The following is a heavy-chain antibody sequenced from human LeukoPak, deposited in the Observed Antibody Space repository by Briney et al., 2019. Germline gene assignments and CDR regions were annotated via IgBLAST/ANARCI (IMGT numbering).Heavy chain of an antibody. CDR3: ARVIGVQQQLVGNQNAYYYYGMDV. J-gene: IGHJ6*02. CDR1: GYPFTSYY. Sequence: ASVKVSCKASGYPFTSYYMHWVRQAPGQGLEWMVQINPSGTNTNYAQKFQRRVTMTRDTSKSTVYMELSSLRSVDTAVYYCARVIGVQQQLVGNQNAYYYYGMDVWGQGTTVTVSS. D-gene: IGHD6-13*01. V-gene: IGHV1-46*01. CDR2: INPSGTNT.